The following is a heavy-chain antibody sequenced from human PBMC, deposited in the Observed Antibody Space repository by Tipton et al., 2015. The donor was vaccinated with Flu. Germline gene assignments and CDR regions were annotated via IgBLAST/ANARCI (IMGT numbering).Heavy chain of an antibody. J-gene: IGHJ3*02. D-gene: IGHD3-3*02. CDR1: GGPIRSGSYY. Sequence: TLSLTCTVSGGPIRSGSYYWSWIRQPAGKGLEWIGRMYTSGSTNYNPSLKSRVTISVDTSKNQFSLKLSSVTAADTAVYYCARAGISSLAGEAFGIWGQGKMVTGSS. CDR3: ARAGISSLAGEAFGI. CDR2: MYTSGST. V-gene: IGHV4-61*02.